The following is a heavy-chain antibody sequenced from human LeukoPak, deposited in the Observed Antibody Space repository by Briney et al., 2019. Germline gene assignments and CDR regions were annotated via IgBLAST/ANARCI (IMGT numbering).Heavy chain of an antibody. CDR3: ARDRGAWFGELLPLFDY. J-gene: IGHJ4*02. Sequence: ASVKDSCKASGYKFIDFGITWVRQAPGQGLEWMGWISGYNGKTNYAQKFQGRVTMTTDTSTSTVYLELRSLRSDDTAVYYCARDRGAWFGELLPLFDYWGQGTLVTVSS. CDR2: ISGYNGKT. CDR1: GYKFIDFG. D-gene: IGHD3-10*01. V-gene: IGHV1-18*01.